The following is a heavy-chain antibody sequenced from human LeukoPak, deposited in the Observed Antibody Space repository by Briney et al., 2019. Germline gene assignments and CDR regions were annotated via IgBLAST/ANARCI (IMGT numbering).Heavy chain of an antibody. Sequence: SETLSLTCAVYGGSFSGYYWSWIRQPPGKGLEWIGEINHSGSTNYNPSLKSRVTISVDTSKNQFSLKLSSVTAADTAVYYCARGYSDMITFGAPQFDYWGQGTLVTVSS. D-gene: IGHD3-16*01. J-gene: IGHJ4*02. V-gene: IGHV4-34*01. CDR1: GGSFSGYY. CDR3: ARGYSDMITFGAPQFDY. CDR2: INHSGST.